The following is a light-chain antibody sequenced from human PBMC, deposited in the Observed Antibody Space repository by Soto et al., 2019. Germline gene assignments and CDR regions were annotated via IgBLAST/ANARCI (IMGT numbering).Light chain of an antibody. Sequence: DIQMTQSPSSLSASVGDRVTITCRTSQSIITYLNWYQQKQGKAPKLLIYAASSLQSGVPSRFSGSGSGTEYTLTISSLQPEDFASYYCQQSYDMPWTFGQGTKVDIK. V-gene: IGKV1-39*01. CDR1: QSIITY. J-gene: IGKJ1*01. CDR3: QQSYDMPWT. CDR2: AAS.